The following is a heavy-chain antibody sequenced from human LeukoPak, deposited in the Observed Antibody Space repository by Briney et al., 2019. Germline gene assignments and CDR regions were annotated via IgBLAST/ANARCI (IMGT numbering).Heavy chain of an antibody. CDR3: ARQGVVGDILTGYYYFDY. CDR1: GYSISSGYY. J-gene: IGHJ4*02. Sequence: PSETLSLTCTVSGYSISSGYYWGWIRQPPGKGPEWIGSFYHSGSTYYNPSLKSRVTISVDTSKNQFSLKLSSVTAADTAVYYCARQGVVGDILTGYYYFDYWGQGTLVTVSS. CDR2: FYHSGST. D-gene: IGHD3-9*01. V-gene: IGHV4-38-2*02.